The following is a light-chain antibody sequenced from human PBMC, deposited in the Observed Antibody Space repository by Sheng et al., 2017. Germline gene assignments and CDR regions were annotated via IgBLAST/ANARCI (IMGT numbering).Light chain of an antibody. V-gene: IGLV4-69*01. CDR3: QTWGAGSVV. CDR1: SGHSDYA. Sequence: QLVLTQSPSASASLGASVKVTCTLSSGHSDYAIAWHQQQPEKGPRYLMKVNNDGSHTKGDGIPDRFSGSSSGAERYLTISSLQSEDEAEYYCQTWGAGSVVFGGGTKLTVL. J-gene: IGLJ2*01. CDR2: VNNDGSH.